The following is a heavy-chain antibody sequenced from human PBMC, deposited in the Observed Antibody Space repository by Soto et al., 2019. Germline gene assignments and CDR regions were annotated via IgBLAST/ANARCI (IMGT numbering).Heavy chain of an antibody. D-gene: IGHD1-26*01. CDR1: GGSIRNGDYY. CDR3: VTVNLVGAAYYFDY. CDR2: VYYSGTT. V-gene: IGHV4-30-4*01. J-gene: IGHJ4*02. Sequence: SETLSLTCTVSGGSIRNGDYYWGWIRQPPGKGLEWIGYVYYSGTTYSHPSLNSRVSISVDTSENQFSLRLTSVTAADTAVYYCVTVNLVGAAYYFDYWGPGTLVTVSS.